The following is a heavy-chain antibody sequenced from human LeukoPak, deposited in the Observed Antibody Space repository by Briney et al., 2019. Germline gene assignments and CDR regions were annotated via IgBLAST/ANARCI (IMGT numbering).Heavy chain of an antibody. CDR2: IIPIFGTA. CDR1: GGTFSSYA. J-gene: IGHJ3*02. V-gene: IGHV1-69*13. CDR3: ARASRWLQKIRFDAFDI. Sequence: GASVKVSCKASGGTFSSYAISWMRQAPGQGLEWMGGIIPIFGTANYAQKFQGRVTITADESTSTAYMELSSLRSEDTAVYYCARASRWLQKIRFDAFDIWGQGTMVTVSS. D-gene: IGHD5-24*01.